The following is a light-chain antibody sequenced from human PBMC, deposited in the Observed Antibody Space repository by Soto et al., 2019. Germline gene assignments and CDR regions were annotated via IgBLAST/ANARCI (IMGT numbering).Light chain of an antibody. Sequence: DIQMTQSPSSLSASVGDRVTITCRASQSISSYLHWYQQKPGKAPKLLIYAASSLQSGVPSRFSGSGSGPDFTLTISSLQPQDFATYYCQRSFSTPLTFGGGTKVEIK. V-gene: IGKV1-39*01. CDR3: QRSFSTPLT. CDR2: AAS. CDR1: QSISSY. J-gene: IGKJ4*01.